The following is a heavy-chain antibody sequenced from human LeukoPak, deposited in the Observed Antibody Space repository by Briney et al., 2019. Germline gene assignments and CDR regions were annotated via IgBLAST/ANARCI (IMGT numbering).Heavy chain of an antibody. V-gene: IGHV1-2*02. CDR2: INPNSGGT. D-gene: IGHD3-10*01. Sequence: ASVKVSCKASGYTFTGYYMHWVRQAPGQGLEWMGWINPNSGGTNCAQKFQGRVTMTRDTSISTAYMELSRLRSDDTAVYYCARAGSGSFYYGSGSYYFVDYWGQGTLVTVSS. CDR1: GYTFTGYY. J-gene: IGHJ4*02. CDR3: ARAGSGSFYYGSGSYYFVDY.